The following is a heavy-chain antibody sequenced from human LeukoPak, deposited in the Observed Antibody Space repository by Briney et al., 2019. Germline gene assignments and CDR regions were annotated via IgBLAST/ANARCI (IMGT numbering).Heavy chain of an antibody. V-gene: IGHV3-7*01. D-gene: IGHD3-10*01. Sequence: GGSLRLSCAASGFTFSSYWMSWVRQAPGKGLEWVANIKQDGSEKYYVDSVKGRFTISRDNAKNSLYLQMNSLRAEDTAVYYCARRQLTYYYGSGSFDYWGQGTLVTVSS. CDR3: ARRQLTYYYGSGSFDY. CDR2: IKQDGSEK. CDR1: GFTFSSYW. J-gene: IGHJ4*02.